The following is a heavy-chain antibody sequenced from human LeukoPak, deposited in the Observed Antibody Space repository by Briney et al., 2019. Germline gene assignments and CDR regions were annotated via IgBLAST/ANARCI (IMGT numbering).Heavy chain of an antibody. CDR1: GFTFSSYV. D-gene: IGHD3-3*01. Sequence: GGSLRLSCAASGFTFSSYVMSWVRQAPGKGLEWVSGISGSGSSTYYADSVKGRFTISRDNSKNTLNLQMNSLRADDTAVYYCAKDKIFGVVYSFDYWGQGTLVTVSS. CDR2: ISGSGSST. V-gene: IGHV3-23*01. CDR3: AKDKIFGVVYSFDY. J-gene: IGHJ4*02.